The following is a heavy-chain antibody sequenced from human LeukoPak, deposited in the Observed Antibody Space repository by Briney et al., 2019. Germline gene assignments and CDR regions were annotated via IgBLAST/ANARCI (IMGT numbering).Heavy chain of an antibody. D-gene: IGHD4-17*01. CDR3: ARPGPLKRSTVTTRRGNYFDY. CDR2: ISAYNGNT. J-gene: IGHJ4*02. CDR1: GYTFTSYG. V-gene: IGHV1-18*04. Sequence: GASVKVSCKASGYTFTSYGISWVRQAPGQGLEWMGWISAYNGNTNYAQKLQGRVTMTTDTSTSTAYMELRSLRSDDTAVYYCARPGPLKRSTVTTRRGNYFDYWGQGTLVTVSS.